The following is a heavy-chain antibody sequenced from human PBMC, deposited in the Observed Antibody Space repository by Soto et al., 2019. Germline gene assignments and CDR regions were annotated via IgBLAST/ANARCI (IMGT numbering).Heavy chain of an antibody. V-gene: IGHV3-30-3*01. J-gene: IGHJ4*02. Sequence: GGSLRLSCAASGFTFSSYAMHWVRQAPGKGLEWVAVISYDGSNKYYADSVKGRFTISRDNSKNTLYLQMNSLRAEDTAVYYCARDGSYYGSGSKGGGYFDYWGQGTLVTVSS. CDR2: ISYDGSNK. D-gene: IGHD3-10*01. CDR3: ARDGSYYGSGSKGGGYFDY. CDR1: GFTFSSYA.